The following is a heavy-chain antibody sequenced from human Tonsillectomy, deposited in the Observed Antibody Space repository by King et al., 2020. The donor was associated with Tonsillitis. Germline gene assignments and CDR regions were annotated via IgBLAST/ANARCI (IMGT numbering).Heavy chain of an antibody. V-gene: IGHV3-7*03. CDR3: AKETWWRLDS. CDR1: GYTFSSHY. D-gene: IGHD2-8*02. Sequence: VQLVESGGGLVQPGGSLRLSCAASGYTFSSHYMSWVRQAPGKGLECVAKIRPDGSEKYYVDSDKGRFTVSRDNAKNSLYLQINSLTAEDTAFYYCAKETWWRLDSWGQGTLVTVSS. J-gene: IGHJ4*02. CDR2: IRPDGSEK.